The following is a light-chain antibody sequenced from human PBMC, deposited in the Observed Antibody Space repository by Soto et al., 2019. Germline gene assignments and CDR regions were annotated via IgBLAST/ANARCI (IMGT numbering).Light chain of an antibody. CDR1: QDISNY. CDR3: QQYDNLPLT. CDR2: DAS. J-gene: IGKJ4*01. V-gene: IGKV1-33*01. Sequence: DIQMTQSPSSLYASVGDRVTITCQASQDISNYLNWYQQKRGKAPKLMIYDASNLETGVPSRFSGSGSGTDFTLTISSLQPEDIATYYCQQYDNLPLTFGGGTKVEIK.